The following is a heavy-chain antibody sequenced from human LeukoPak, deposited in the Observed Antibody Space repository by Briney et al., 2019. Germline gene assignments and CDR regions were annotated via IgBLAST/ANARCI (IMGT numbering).Heavy chain of an antibody. Sequence: SETLSLTCAVYGGSFSGYYWSWIRQPPGKGLEWIGSIYYSGSTYYNPSLKSRVTISVDTSKNQFSLKLSSVTAADTAVYYCARHLIGRWLRFNSVANYYYYMDVWGKGTTVTVSS. CDR3: ARHLIGRWLRFNSVANYYYYMDV. V-gene: IGHV4-34*01. CDR2: IYYSGST. J-gene: IGHJ6*03. CDR1: GGSFSGYY. D-gene: IGHD5-12*01.